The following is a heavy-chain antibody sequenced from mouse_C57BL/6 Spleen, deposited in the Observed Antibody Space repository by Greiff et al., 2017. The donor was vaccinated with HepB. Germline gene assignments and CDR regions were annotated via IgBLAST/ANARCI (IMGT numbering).Heavy chain of an antibody. V-gene: IGHV6-3*01. CDR2: IRLKSDNYAT. Sequence: EVKLQESGGGLVQPGGSMKLSCVASGFTFSNYWMNWVRQSPEKGLEWVAQIRLKSDNYATHYAESVKGRFTISRDDSKSSVYLQMNNLRAEDTGIYYCTAPSYDGYSPSWFAYWGQGTLVTVSA. D-gene: IGHD2-3*01. J-gene: IGHJ3*01. CDR3: TAPSYDGYSPSWFAY. CDR1: GFTFSNYW.